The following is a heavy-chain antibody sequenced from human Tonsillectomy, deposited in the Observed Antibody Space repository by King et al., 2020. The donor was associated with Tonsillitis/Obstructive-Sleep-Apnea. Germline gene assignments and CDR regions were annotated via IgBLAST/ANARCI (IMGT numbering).Heavy chain of an antibody. CDR2: IRSKANSYAT. V-gene: IGHV3-73*01. Sequence: QLVQSGGGLVQPGGSLKLSCAASGFTFSGSAMHWVRQASGKGLEWVGRIRSKANSYATAYAASVKGRFTISRDDSKNTAYLQMNSLKTEDTGVYYCTRPGYSSGWIDYWGQGTLVTVSS. D-gene: IGHD6-19*01. CDR1: GFTFSGSA. CDR3: TRPGYSSGWIDY. J-gene: IGHJ4*02.